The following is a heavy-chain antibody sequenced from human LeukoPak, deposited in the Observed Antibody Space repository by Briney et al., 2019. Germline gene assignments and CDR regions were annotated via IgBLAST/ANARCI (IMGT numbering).Heavy chain of an antibody. J-gene: IGHJ6*02. CDR2: INAGNGNT. Sequence: ASVKVSCKASGYTFTSYAMHWVRQAPGQRLEWMGWINAGNGNTKYSQKFQGRVTITRDTSASTAYMELSSLRSEDTAVYYCARKGGSSPRSYYYGMDVWGQGTTVTVSS. CDR1: GYTFTSYA. V-gene: IGHV1-3*01. CDR3: ARKGGSSPRSYYYGMDV. D-gene: IGHD1-26*01.